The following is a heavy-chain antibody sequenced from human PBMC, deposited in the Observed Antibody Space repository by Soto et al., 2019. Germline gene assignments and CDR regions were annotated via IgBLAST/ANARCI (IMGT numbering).Heavy chain of an antibody. D-gene: IGHD3-3*01. CDR1: GFTFSSSA. J-gene: IGHJ6*02. CDR3: AAAKNLEWLLSPGYYYGMDV. Sequence: GGSLRLSCAASGFTFSSSAMSWVRQAPGKGLEWVSAITGSGGNTYYADSVKGRFTVTRDNSKNTLYLQMNSLRSEDTAVYYCAAAKNLEWLLSPGYYYGMDVWGQGTTVTVSS. V-gene: IGHV3-23*01. CDR2: ITGSGGNT.